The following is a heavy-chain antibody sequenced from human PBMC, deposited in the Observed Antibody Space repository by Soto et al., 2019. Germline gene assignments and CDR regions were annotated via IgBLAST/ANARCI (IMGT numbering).Heavy chain of an antibody. J-gene: IGHJ6*02. D-gene: IGHD6-13*01. CDR3: ARAGIAAAGSGEYAMDV. CDR2: IIPRNDDT. V-gene: IGHV1-2*02. Sequence: QVQLVQSGAEVKKPGSSVKVSCKASGGTFSSYAFTWVRQAPGQGLEWMGGIIPRNDDTRVAQKFQGRVTMTRDSPISTVYMELTRLGFDDTALYYCARAGIAAAGSGEYAMDVWGQGTTVAVSS. CDR1: GGTFSSYA.